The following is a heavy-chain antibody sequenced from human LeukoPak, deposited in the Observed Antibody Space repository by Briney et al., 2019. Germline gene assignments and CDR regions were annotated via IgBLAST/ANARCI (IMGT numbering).Heavy chain of an antibody. V-gene: IGHV4-59*08. CDR3: ARHGYYDFWSGYHMAQYNWFDP. CDR1: GGSISSYY. CDR2: IYYSGST. D-gene: IGHD3-3*01. Sequence: PSETLSLTCTVSGGSISSYYWSWIRQPPGKGLEWIGYIYYSGSTNYNPSLKSRVTISVDTSKNQFSLKLSSVTAADTAVYYCARHGYYDFWSGYHMAQYNWFDPRGQGTLVTVSS. J-gene: IGHJ5*02.